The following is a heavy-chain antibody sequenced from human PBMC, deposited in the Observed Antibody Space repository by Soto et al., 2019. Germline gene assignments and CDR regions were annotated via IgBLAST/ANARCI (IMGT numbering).Heavy chain of an antibody. CDR2: IKSKTDGGTT. J-gene: IGHJ5*02. CDR1: GFTFSNAW. D-gene: IGHD6-6*01. V-gene: IGHV3-15*01. Sequence: LRLSCAASGFTFSNAWMSWVRQAPGKGLEWVGRIKSKTDGGTTDYAAPVKGRFTISRDDSKNTLYLQMNSLKTEDTAVYYCTTGPRRNWFDPWGQGTLVTVSS. CDR3: TTGPRRNWFDP.